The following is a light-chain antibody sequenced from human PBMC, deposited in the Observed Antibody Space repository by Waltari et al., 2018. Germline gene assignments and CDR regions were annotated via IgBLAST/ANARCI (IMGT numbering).Light chain of an antibody. CDR2: LGS. J-gene: IGKJ1*01. CDR1: QSLLHRNGNNY. V-gene: IGKV2-28*01. Sequence: DIVVTQSPLSLPVTPGEPASISCRSSQSLLHRNGNNYLDWYLQKPGHSPQLLIYLGSNRASGVPDRFSGSGSGTDFTLRISRVEAEDVGVYYCMQSLQTLWTFGQGTKVEIK. CDR3: MQSLQTLWT.